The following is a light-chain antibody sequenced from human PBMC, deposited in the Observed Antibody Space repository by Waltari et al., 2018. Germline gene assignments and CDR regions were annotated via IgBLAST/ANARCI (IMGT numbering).Light chain of an antibody. CDR3: QQYYSTPLT. CDR2: WAS. V-gene: IGKV4-1*01. J-gene: IGKJ4*01. Sequence: DTVMTQSPDSLAVSLGARATINCKSSQTVLYSSNNKNYLAWYQQKPGQPPKLLIYWASTRESGVPDRFSGSGSGTDFTLTISGLQAEDVAVYYCQQYYSTPLTFGGGTKVEIK. CDR1: QTVLYSSNNKNY.